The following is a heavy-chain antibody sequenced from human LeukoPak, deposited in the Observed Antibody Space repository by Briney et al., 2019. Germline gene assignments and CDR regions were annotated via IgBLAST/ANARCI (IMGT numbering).Heavy chain of an antibody. CDR1: GFTFSNYG. CDR3: ATGLLWLDY. J-gene: IGHJ4*02. V-gene: IGHV3-30*03. Sequence: GGSLRLSCAASGFTFSNYGVHWVRQAPGKGLEWVAGISYDGSNKYYGDSVKGRFTISRDNAKNSLYLQMNSLRAEDTAVYYCATGLLWLDYWGQGTLVTVSS. D-gene: IGHD3-10*01. CDR2: ISYDGSNK.